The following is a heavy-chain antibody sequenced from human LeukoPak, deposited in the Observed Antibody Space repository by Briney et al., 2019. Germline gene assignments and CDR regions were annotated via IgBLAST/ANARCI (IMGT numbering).Heavy chain of an antibody. V-gene: IGHV5-51*01. D-gene: IGHD3-22*01. CDR2: IYPGDSDT. J-gene: IGHJ4*02. Sequence: GESLKISCKGSGYSFTSYWIGWVRQMPGKGLEWMGIIYPGDSDTRYSPSFQGQVTISADKSISTAYLQWSSLKASDTAMYYCARGGYYYDSSGYYYFPSDFDYWGQGTLVTVSS. CDR1: GYSFTSYW. CDR3: ARGGYYYDSSGYYYFPSDFDY.